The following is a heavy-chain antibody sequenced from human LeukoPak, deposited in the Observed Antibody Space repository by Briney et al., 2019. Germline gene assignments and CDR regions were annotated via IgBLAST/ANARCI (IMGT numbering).Heavy chain of an antibody. CDR3: ARPEEQAY. Sequence: GGSLRLSCAASGFTFSYYGMHWARQAPGKGLEWVAFIRYDGSDKYYADSVKGRFTISRDNSKNMLYLQMNSLRAEDTAVYYCARPEEQAYWGQGTLVTVSS. J-gene: IGHJ4*02. V-gene: IGHV3-30*02. CDR1: GFTFSYYG. D-gene: IGHD1-14*01. CDR2: IRYDGSDK.